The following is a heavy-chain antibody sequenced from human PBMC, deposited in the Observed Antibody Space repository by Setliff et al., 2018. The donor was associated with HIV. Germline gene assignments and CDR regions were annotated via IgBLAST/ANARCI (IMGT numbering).Heavy chain of an antibody. V-gene: IGHV4-30-4*08. CDR1: GGSISSGDYY. D-gene: IGHD3-22*01. CDR2: IYYSGST. J-gene: IGHJ4*02. CDR3: ARERRYYDSSGDFDY. Sequence: PSETLSLTCTVSGGSISSGDYYWSWIRQPPGKGLEWIVYIYYSGSTYYNPTLKSRVTISVDTSKNQFSLKLSTVTDADTAVYYCARERRYYDSSGDFDYWGQGTLVTVSS.